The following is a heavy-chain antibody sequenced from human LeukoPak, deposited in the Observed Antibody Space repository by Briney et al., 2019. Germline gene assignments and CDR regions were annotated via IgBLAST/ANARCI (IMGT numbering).Heavy chain of an antibody. D-gene: IGHD6-6*01. J-gene: IGHJ4*02. Sequence: GGSLRLSCTASGFTFSDYWMSWVRQTPGKGLECVATKKQDGSDKGYVDSVKGRFTISRDNAKNSLYLQMNTLRVDDTAVYYCARDLVNYWGQGTLVTVSS. CDR1: GFTFSDYW. CDR2: KKQDGSDK. V-gene: IGHV3-7*04. CDR3: ARDLVNY.